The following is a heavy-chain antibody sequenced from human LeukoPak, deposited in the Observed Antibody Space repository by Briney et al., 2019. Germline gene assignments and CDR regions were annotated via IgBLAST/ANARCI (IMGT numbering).Heavy chain of an antibody. Sequence: GSLRLSCAASGFTFSSYAMSWVRQAPGKGLEWVSAISGSGGSTYYADSVKGRFTISRDNSKNTLYLQMNSLKAEDTAVYYCAKLDGPYYDSSGFDYWGQGTLVTVSS. CDR1: GFTFSSYA. D-gene: IGHD3-22*01. CDR2: ISGSGGST. CDR3: AKLDGPYYDSSGFDY. J-gene: IGHJ4*02. V-gene: IGHV3-23*01.